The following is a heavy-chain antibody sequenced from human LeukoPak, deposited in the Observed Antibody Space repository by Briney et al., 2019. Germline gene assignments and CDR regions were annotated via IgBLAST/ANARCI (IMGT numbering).Heavy chain of an antibody. J-gene: IGHJ5*02. CDR3: ARDGANYDSSGYYNNWFDP. CDR1: GYTFTSYG. V-gene: IGHV1-18*01. Sequence: ASVKVSCKASGYTFTSYGISWVRQAPGQGLEWMGWISAYNGNTNYAQKLQGRVTMTTDTSTSTAYMELRSLRSDDTAVYYCARDGANYDSSGYYNNWFDPWGQGTLVTVSS. CDR2: ISAYNGNT. D-gene: IGHD3-22*01.